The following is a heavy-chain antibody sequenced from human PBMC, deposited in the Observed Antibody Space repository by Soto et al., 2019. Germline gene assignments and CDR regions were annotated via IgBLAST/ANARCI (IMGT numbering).Heavy chain of an antibody. J-gene: IGHJ4*02. V-gene: IGHV4-61*01. Sequence: SETLSLTCAVSGYSISSGYYWGWIRQPPGKGLEWIGYIYYSGSTNYNPSLKSRVTISVDTSKNQFSLKLSSVTAADTAVYYCARGETLRDGYNFDYWGQGALVTVSS. D-gene: IGHD5-12*01. CDR3: ARGETLRDGYNFDY. CDR1: GYSISSGYY. CDR2: IYYSGST.